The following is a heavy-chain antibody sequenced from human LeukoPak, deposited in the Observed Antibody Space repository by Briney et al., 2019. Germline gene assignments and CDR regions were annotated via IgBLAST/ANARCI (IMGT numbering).Heavy chain of an antibody. Sequence: KPSETLSLTCTVSGGSISSYYWSWIRQPPGKGLEWIGYIYYSGSTNYNPSLKSRVTISVDTSKNQFSLKLSSVTAADTAVYYCASARRIAAAGIYYYYGMDVWGQGTTVTVSS. CDR3: ASARRIAAAGIYYYYGMDV. CDR2: IYYSGST. J-gene: IGHJ6*02. D-gene: IGHD6-13*01. V-gene: IGHV4-59*01. CDR1: GGSISSYY.